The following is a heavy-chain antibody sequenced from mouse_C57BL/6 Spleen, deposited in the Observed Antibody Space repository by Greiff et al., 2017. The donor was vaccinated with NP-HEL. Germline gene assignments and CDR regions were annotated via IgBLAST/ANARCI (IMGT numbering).Heavy chain of an antibody. CDR1: GYAFSSSW. D-gene: IGHD2-5*01. CDR2: IYPGDGAT. J-gene: IGHJ4*01. CDR3: ARIYYSNFYYAMDY. V-gene: IGHV1-82*01. Sequence: QVQLKESGPELVKPGASVKISCKASGYAFSSSWMNWVKQRPGKGLEWIGRIYPGDGATNYNGKFKGKATLTADKSSSTAYMQLSSLTSEDSAVYFCARIYYSNFYYAMDYWGQGTSVTVSS.